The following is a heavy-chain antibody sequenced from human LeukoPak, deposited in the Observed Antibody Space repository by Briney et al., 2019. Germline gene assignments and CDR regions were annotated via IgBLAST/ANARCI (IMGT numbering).Heavy chain of an antibody. CDR2: IYYSGST. CDR1: GGSISSGGYY. V-gene: IGHV4-31*03. D-gene: IGHD1-26*01. CDR3: ARGIVGATEFDY. J-gene: IGHJ4*02. Sequence: SQTLSLTCTVSGGSISSGGYYWRWIRQHPGKGLEWIGYIYYSGSTYYNPSLKSRVTISVDTSKNQFSLKLSSVTAADTAVYYCARGIVGATEFDYWGQGTLVTVSS.